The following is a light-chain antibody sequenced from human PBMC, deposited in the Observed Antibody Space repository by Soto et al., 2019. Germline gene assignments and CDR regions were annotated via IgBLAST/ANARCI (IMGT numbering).Light chain of an antibody. CDR3: VQLIEFPLT. V-gene: IGKV2-40*01. CDR2: TVS. J-gene: IGKJ4*01. Sequence: DIVMTQTPLSLPVTPGEPASISCRSSQSLLDSDDGNTYLDWYLQKPGQSPQLLIYTVSSRASGVPDRFSGSGSGTDFTLKISMVDAEDVGVYYCVQLIEFPLTVGGGTKVEIK. CDR1: QSLLDSDDGNTY.